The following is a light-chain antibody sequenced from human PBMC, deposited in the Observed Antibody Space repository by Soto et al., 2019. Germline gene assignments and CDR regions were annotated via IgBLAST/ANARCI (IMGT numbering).Light chain of an antibody. V-gene: IGKV2D-29*02. CDR3: MQSTQLPPT. J-gene: IGKJ5*01. CDR1: QSLLHITGETF. CDR2: EVS. Sequence: DVVMTQTPLSLSVAPGQPASISCKSSQSLLHITGETFLFWYLQKPGQSPQLLIYEVSIRVSGAPDRFSGSGSGTDFTLAISRVETDDVGIYYCMQSTQLPPTFGQGTRLGIE.